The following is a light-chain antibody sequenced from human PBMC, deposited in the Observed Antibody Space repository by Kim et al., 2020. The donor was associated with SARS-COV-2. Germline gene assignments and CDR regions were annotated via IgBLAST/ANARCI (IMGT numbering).Light chain of an antibody. V-gene: IGKV1-5*03. Sequence: PSAAGGDSVTICRRARQSISSWLGEDQQKPGEAHKLLNYEAYRVERGVPSRFSGSGSGTEITLTISSLQPDDFATYYCQQYNSWGTFGQGTKLEI. CDR1: QSISSW. J-gene: IGKJ2*02. CDR2: EAY. CDR3: QQYNSWGT.